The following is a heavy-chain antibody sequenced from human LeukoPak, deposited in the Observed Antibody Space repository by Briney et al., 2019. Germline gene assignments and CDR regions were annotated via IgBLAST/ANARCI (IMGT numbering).Heavy chain of an antibody. D-gene: IGHD5-12*01. CDR2: LYYSGNT. CDR3: ARRVGYSGYAP. J-gene: IGHJ6*02. V-gene: IGHV4-39*02. CDR1: GGSISSSSYY. Sequence: SETLPLTCTVSGGSISSSSYYWGWIRQPPGRGLEWIGSLYYSGNTYYNPSLKSRVTISVDTSKNHFSLRLSSVPAADTAVYYCARRVGYSGYAPWGQGTTVTVSS.